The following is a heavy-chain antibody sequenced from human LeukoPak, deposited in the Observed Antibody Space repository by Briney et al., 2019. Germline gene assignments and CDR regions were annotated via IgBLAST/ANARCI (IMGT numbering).Heavy chain of an antibody. D-gene: IGHD1-26*01. J-gene: IGHJ4*02. Sequence: ASVKVSCKASGGTFSSYAISWVRQAPGQGLEWMGGIIPIFGTANYAQKFQGRVTITTDESTSTAYMELSSLRSEDTAVYYCAAGWIRVGATTWIPVDYWGQGTLVTVSS. CDR2: IIPIFGTA. CDR3: AAGWIRVGATTWIPVDY. V-gene: IGHV1-69*05. CDR1: GGTFSSYA.